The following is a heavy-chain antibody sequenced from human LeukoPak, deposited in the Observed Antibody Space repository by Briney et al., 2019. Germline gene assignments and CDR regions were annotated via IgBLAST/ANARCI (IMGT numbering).Heavy chain of an antibody. CDR3: AKCQTSVTSPFDY. V-gene: IGHV3-23*01. J-gene: IGHJ4*02. D-gene: IGHD4-11*01. Sequence: PGGSLRLSCAASGFTFSTYAMSWVRQAPGKGLEWVSVISDRGGATYYADSVKGRFTISRYNSKNTLHLQMNSLRAEDTALYYCAKCQTSVTSPFDYWGQGTLVTVSS. CDR2: ISDRGGAT. CDR1: GFTFSTYA.